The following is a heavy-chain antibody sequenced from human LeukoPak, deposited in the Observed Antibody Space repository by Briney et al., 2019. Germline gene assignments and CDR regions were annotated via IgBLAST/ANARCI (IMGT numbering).Heavy chain of an antibody. CDR3: AKDFSFIAAATFDY. J-gene: IGHJ4*02. CDR2: ISGSGGST. Sequence: GGSLRLSCAASGFTFSSYAMSWVRQAPGKGLEWVSAISGSGGSTCYADSVKGRFTISRDNSKNTLHLQMNSLRAEDTAIYYCAKDFSFIAAATFDYWGQGTLVTVSS. V-gene: IGHV3-23*01. D-gene: IGHD6-13*01. CDR1: GFTFSSYA.